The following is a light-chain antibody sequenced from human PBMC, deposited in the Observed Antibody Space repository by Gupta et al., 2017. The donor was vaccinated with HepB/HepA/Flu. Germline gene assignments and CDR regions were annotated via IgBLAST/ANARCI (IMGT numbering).Light chain of an antibody. V-gene: IGKV1-39*01. CDR2: AAS. J-gene: IGKJ1*01. CDR1: QSINTY. CDR3: QQSDNIPWT. Sequence: DIQMTQSPSSLSASLGDTVTITCRASQSINTYVNWYQQKAGKAPKPLIYAASTLQSGVPSRFSGTGSGTDFTLTISRLQPEDFATYYCQQSDNIPWTFGQGTKLEIK.